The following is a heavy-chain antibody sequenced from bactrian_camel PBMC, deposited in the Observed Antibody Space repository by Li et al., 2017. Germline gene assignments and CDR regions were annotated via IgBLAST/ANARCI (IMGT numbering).Heavy chain of an antibody. CDR3: ATAIVPKSLCKVAGGRIGGANVYTS. CDR2: IYTADGST. CDR1: EYTNTPKC. D-gene: IGHD2*01. V-gene: IGHV3S1*01. Sequence: HVQLVESGGESTAPGGSLRLSCAPSEYTNTPKCIGWFRQAPGKEREGVACIYTADGSTLYTDSVKGRFAIDIVSAKNTAYLHMSSLKTEDTAMYYCATAIVPKSLCKVAGGRIGGANVYTSWGQGTQVTVS. J-gene: IGHJ4*01.